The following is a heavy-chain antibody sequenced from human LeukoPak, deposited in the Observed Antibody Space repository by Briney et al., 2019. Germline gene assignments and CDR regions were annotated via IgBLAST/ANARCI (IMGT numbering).Heavy chain of an antibody. D-gene: IGHD6-25*01. J-gene: IGHJ6*04. CDR3: ARMGRPSIAAARYDNFFSDV. V-gene: IGHV1-18*01. Sequence: ASVKVSCKTSGYTFANYGVSWVRQAPGQGPEWMGWLSGYNANTYYKQKFQGRVTMTTDTSTGTAYMELRNLRSDDTAVYYCARMGRPSIAAARYDNFFSDVWGKGTAVTISS. CDR2: LSGYNANT. CDR1: GYTFANYG.